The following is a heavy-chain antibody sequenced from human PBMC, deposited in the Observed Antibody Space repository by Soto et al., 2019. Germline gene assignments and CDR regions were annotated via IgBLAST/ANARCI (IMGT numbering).Heavy chain of an antibody. CDR2: FDPEDGET. V-gene: IGHV1-24*01. D-gene: IGHD3-3*01. CDR1: GGTFSSYA. Sequence: ASVKVSCKASGGTFSSYAISWVRQAPGKGLEWMGGFDPEDGETIYAQKFQGRVTMTEDTSTDTAYMELSSLRSEDTAVYYCARIHYDFWSGFVYYYYMDVWGKVTTVTVSS. CDR3: ARIHYDFWSGFVYYYYMDV. J-gene: IGHJ6*03.